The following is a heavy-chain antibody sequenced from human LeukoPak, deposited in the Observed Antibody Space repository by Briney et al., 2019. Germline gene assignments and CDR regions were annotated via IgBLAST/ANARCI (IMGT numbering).Heavy chain of an antibody. CDR1: GFTVSSNY. Sequence: PGGSLRLSCAASGFTVSSNYMNWVRQAPGKGLEWVSLIYTDGFAYYADSVKGRFTISRDNSKNTLYLQMNSLRAEDTAVYYCARHYFSTLTTLLRGVKKQKSRFDPWGQGTLVTVSS. CDR3: ARHYFSTLTTLLRGVKKQKSRFDP. CDR2: IYTDGFA. J-gene: IGHJ5*02. D-gene: IGHD4-17*01. V-gene: IGHV3-66*04.